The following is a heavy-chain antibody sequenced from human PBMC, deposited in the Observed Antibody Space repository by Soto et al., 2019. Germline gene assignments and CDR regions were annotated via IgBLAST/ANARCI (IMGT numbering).Heavy chain of an antibody. CDR1: GFTFSSYA. J-gene: IGHJ4*02. CDR2: ISYDGSNK. V-gene: IGHV3-30-3*01. D-gene: IGHD1-7*01. CDR3: ARERVELRRTAIYFDY. Sequence: PGGSLSLSCAASGFTFSSYAMHWVRQAPGKGLEWVAVISYDGSNKYYADSVKGRFTISRDNSKNTLYLQMNSLRAEDTAVYYCARERVELRRTAIYFDYWGQGTLVTVSS.